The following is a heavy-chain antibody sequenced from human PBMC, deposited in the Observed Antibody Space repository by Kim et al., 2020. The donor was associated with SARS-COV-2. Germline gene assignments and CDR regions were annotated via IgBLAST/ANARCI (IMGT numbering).Heavy chain of an antibody. CDR2: ISGSGGST. D-gene: IGHD3-16*02. J-gene: IGHJ6*02. CDR3: AKGSNLRSYDYVWGSYRHYYYYYGMDV. Sequence: GGSLRLSCAASGFTFSSYAMSWVRQAPGKGLEWVSAISGSGGSTYYADSVKGRFTISRDNSKNTLYLQMNSLRAEDTAVYYCAKGSNLRSYDYVWGSYRHYYYYYGMDVWGQGTTVTVSS. CDR1: GFTFSSYA. V-gene: IGHV3-23*01.